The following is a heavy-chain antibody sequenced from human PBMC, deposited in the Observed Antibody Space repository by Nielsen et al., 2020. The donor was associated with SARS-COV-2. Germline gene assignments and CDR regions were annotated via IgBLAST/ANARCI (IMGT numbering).Heavy chain of an antibody. CDR1: GYTFTSYG. Sequence: ASVKVSCKASGYTFTSYGISWVRQAPGQGLEWMGWISAYNGNTNYAQKLRGRVTMTTDTSTSTAYMELRSLRSDDTAVYYCARDLVSDAYYGSGSYYNWFDPWGQGTLVTVSS. J-gene: IGHJ5*02. CDR3: ARDLVSDAYYGSGSYYNWFDP. D-gene: IGHD3-10*01. V-gene: IGHV1-18*01. CDR2: ISAYNGNT.